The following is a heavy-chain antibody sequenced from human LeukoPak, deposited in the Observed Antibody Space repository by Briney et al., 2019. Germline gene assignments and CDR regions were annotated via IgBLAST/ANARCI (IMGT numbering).Heavy chain of an antibody. CDR1: GFTFSSYV. CDR3: AKDMEQWRVCLYFDY. CDR2: IRDDVNNK. J-gene: IGHJ4*02. Sequence: GGSLRHSPAPPGFTFSSYVTHSVPPAPGKRLGRVAYIRDDVNNKYYADSVKSRFTISRDNTTKTLYMQMNSARAQDTALYYMAKDMEQWRVCLYFDYWGQGTLVTVSS. V-gene: IGHV3-30*02. D-gene: IGHD6-19*01.